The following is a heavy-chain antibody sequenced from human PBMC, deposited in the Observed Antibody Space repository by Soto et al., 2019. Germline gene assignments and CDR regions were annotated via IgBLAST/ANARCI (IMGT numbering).Heavy chain of an antibody. CDR3: ARDRSAGDYFYYGMDV. D-gene: IGHD1-1*01. CDR2: IWYDGSKT. Sequence: PGGSVRLSXAASGMTFNRNGMHWVRQAPGKGLEWVAVIWYDGSKTAYSDSVKGRFTISRDNAKNTLYLQMNSVRDEDTAIYYSARDRSAGDYFYYGMDVWGQGTTVTVSS. CDR1: GMTFNRNG. J-gene: IGHJ6*02. V-gene: IGHV3-33*01.